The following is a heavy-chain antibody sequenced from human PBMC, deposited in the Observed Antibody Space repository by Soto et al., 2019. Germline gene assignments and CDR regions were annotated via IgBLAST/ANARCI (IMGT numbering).Heavy chain of an antibody. Sequence: PGVSLRLSCAASGFTFSSQAMTWVRQAPWKGLEWVSTISGSGGIAYADSVKGRFTISRDNSKSTLYLQMNSLRAEDTALYYGASRVNRGSEFDYWGQGTLVTVSS. CDR2: ISGSGGIA. CDR3: ASRVNRGSEFDY. V-gene: IGHV3-23*01. J-gene: IGHJ4*02. CDR1: GFTFSSQA.